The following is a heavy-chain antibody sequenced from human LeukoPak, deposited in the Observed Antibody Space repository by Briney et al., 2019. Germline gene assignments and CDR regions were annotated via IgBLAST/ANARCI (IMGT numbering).Heavy chain of an antibody. V-gene: IGHV4-30-2*01. CDR2: MYHSGS. J-gene: IGHJ6*02. CDR3: ARGDIVVVPAARDYYYYGMDV. CDR1: GGSISSGGYS. D-gene: IGHD2-2*01. Sequence: SETLSLTCAVSGGSISSGGYSWSWIRQPPGKGLEWIGYMYHSGSIYNPSLKSRVTISVDTSKNQFSLKLSSVTAADTAVYYCARGDIVVVPAARDYYYYGMDVWGQGTTVTVSS.